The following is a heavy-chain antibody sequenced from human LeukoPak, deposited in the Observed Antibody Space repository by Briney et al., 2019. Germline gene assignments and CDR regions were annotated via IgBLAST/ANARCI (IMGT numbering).Heavy chain of an antibody. Sequence: QPGGSLRLFCAASGITFSSYAMSWVRQAPRKGPGWVSTSSSSYGNTYYADSVDGRFTISRDNSKNTLYLQMNSLRAEDTAVYYCAKYQDSRGWYRWFDPWGQGTLVTVSS. V-gene: IGHV3-23*01. J-gene: IGHJ5*02. CDR1: GITFSSYA. CDR3: AKYQDSRGWYRWFDP. CDR2: SSSSYGNT. D-gene: IGHD6-19*01.